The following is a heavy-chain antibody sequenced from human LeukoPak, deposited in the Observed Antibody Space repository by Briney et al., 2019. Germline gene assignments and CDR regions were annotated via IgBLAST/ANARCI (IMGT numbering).Heavy chain of an antibody. CDR3: ARYELVVVRSYNWFDP. Sequence: SETLSLTCTVSGGSISSSSYYWGWIRQPPGKGLEWIGSIYYSGSTYYNPSLKSRATISVDTSKNQFSLKLSSVTAADTAVYYCARYELVVVRSYNWFDPWGQGTLVTVSS. J-gene: IGHJ5*02. CDR1: GGSISSSSYY. V-gene: IGHV4-39*01. D-gene: IGHD3-22*01. CDR2: IYYSGST.